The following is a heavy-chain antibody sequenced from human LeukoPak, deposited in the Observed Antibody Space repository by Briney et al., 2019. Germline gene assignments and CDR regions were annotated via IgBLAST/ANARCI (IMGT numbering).Heavy chain of an antibody. CDR3: ARRLWFGELYQALDY. Sequence: SETLSLTCTVSVGSISIYNWSWIGQPPGKGLEWIGYMYYSGSTNYNPSLKSRVIISVDTSKNQFSLNLNSVTAADTAVYYCARRLWFGELYQALDYWGQGTLVTVSS. V-gene: IGHV4-59*01. J-gene: IGHJ4*02. CDR2: MYYSGST. CDR1: VGSISIYN. D-gene: IGHD3-10*01.